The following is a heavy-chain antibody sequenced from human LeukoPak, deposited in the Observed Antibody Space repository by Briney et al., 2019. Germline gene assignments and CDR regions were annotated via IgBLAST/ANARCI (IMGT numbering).Heavy chain of an antibody. CDR1: GGCFSGYY. Sequence: SYTLALTCAVRGGCFSGYYWSWIRQPPGKGLEWIGEINHSGSTNYNPSLKSRVTISVDTSKNQFSLKLSSVTAADTAVYYCARVIVGATKWFDPWGQGTLVTVSS. CDR3: ARVIVGATKWFDP. J-gene: IGHJ5*02. V-gene: IGHV4-34*01. D-gene: IGHD1-26*01. CDR2: INHSGST.